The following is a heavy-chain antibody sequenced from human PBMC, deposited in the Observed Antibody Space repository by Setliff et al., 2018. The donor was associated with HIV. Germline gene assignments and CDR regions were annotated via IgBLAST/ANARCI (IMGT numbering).Heavy chain of an antibody. J-gene: IGHJ5*02. CDR3: ARGMDYYDTSGYYQYYFDYRWWFDP. CDR1: GYTFTGYY. V-gene: IGHV1-2*02. Sequence: ASVKVSCKASGYTFTGYYMHWVRQAPGQGLEWMGWINPNNGGTNYAQKFQGRVTMTRDTSISTAYMELSRLRSDGTAVYYCARGMDYYDTSGYYQYYFDYRWWFDPWGQGTLVTVSS. CDR2: INPNNGGT. D-gene: IGHD3-22*01.